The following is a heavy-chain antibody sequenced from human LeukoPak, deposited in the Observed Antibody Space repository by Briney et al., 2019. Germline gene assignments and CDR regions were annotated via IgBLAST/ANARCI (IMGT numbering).Heavy chain of an antibody. D-gene: IGHD6-13*01. CDR2: INPNSGGT. CDR3: ARVRDSSSWAFDY. CDR1: GYTFTSYG. Sequence: ASVKVSCKASGYTFTSYGISWVRQAPGQGLEWMGWINPNSGGTNCAQKFQGRVTMTRDTSISTAYMELSRLRSDDTAVYYCARVRDSSSWAFDYWGQGTLVTVSS. J-gene: IGHJ4*02. V-gene: IGHV1-2*02.